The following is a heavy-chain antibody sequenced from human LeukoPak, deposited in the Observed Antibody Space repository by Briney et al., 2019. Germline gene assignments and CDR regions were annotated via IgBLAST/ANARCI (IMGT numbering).Heavy chain of an antibody. V-gene: IGHV1-69*04. J-gene: IGHJ6*02. CDR1: GGTFSSYA. Sequence: SVKVSCKASGGTFSSYAISWVRQAPGQGLEWMGRIIPILGIANYAQKFQGRVTITADKSTSTAYMELSSLRSEDTAVYYCARGYYYDSSGYKSPNHYYYYGMDVWGQGTTVTVSS. D-gene: IGHD3-22*01. CDR2: IIPILGIA. CDR3: ARGYYYDSSGYKSPNHYYYYGMDV.